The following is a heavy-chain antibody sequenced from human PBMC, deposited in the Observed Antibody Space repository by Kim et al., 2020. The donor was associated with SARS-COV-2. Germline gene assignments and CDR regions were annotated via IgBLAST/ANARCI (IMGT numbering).Heavy chain of an antibody. Sequence: SETLSLTCSVSGGSISGSYYYWGWIRQPPGKGLEWIGSLYYRGNPSYNPSLNGRVSISVDTSKNQFSLNLHSVFAADTAVYYCGRHSYGDGVDVWGQGTT. V-gene: IGHV4-39*01. D-gene: IGHD2-8*01. CDR3: GRHSYGDGVDV. CDR1: GGSISGSYYY. J-gene: IGHJ6*02. CDR2: LYYRGNP.